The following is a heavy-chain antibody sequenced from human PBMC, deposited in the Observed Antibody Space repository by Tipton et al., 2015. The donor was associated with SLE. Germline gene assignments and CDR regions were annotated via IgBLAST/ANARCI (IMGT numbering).Heavy chain of an antibody. CDR3: VRGPWAYYYYMDV. CDR2: INTGGGT. CDR1: GGSITSSSYF. D-gene: IGHD7-27*01. J-gene: IGHJ6*03. Sequence: TLSLTCTVSGGSITSSSYFWGWIRQSPGKGLEWIGNINTGGGTYRNPSLMSRVTISVGTSKTQFSLIVTSVTAADTAVYYCVRGPWAYYYYMDVWGKGTKVTVSS. V-gene: IGHV4-39*07.